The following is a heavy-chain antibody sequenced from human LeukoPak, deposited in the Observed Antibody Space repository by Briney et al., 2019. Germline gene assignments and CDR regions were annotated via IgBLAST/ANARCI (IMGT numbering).Heavy chain of an antibody. CDR1: GFTFSSYS. Sequence: PGGSLRLSCAASGFTFSSYSMNWVRQAPGKGLEWVSYISRSSSSIYYADSVKGRFTISRDNAKNSLYLQMNSLRAEDTAVYYCARDRRHWGFDYWGQGTLVTVSS. D-gene: IGHD7-27*01. CDR2: ISRSSSSI. CDR3: ARDRRHWGFDY. J-gene: IGHJ4*02. V-gene: IGHV3-48*01.